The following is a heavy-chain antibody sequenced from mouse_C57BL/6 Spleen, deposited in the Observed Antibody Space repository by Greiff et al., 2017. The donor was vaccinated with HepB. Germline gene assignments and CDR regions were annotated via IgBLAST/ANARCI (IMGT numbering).Heavy chain of an antibody. Sequence: VQLQQPGAELVKPGASVKLSCKASGYTFTSYWMHWVKQRPGQGLEWIGMIHPNSGSTNYNEKFKSKATLTVDKSSSTAYMRLSSLTSEDSAVYYCAREGTDWEYFDYWGQGTTLTVSS. CDR1: GYTFTSYW. D-gene: IGHD4-1*01. V-gene: IGHV1-64*01. CDR3: AREGTDWEYFDY. CDR2: IHPNSGST. J-gene: IGHJ2*01.